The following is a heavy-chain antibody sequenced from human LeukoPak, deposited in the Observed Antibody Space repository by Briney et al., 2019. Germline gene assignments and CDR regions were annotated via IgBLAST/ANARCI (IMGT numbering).Heavy chain of an antibody. CDR2: ISHSGTT. CDR3: ARGGRGFDP. CDR1: GVSISSGGYY. Sequence: PSETLSLTCTVSGVSISSGGYYWTWIRQPPGKGLEWIGYISHSGTTYYNPSLRSGVTISVDRSKNQFSLRLSSVTASDTAVYYCARGGRGFDPWGQGTLVTVSS. J-gene: IGHJ5*02. V-gene: IGHV4-30-2*01.